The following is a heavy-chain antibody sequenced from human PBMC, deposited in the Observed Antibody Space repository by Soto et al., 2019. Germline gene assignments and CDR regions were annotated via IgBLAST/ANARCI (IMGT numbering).Heavy chain of an antibody. Sequence: EVQLVESGGGLVQPGGSLRLSCAASGFTFSSYAMHWVRQAPGKGLEYLSTISRNGGSTYYANSVKGRFTISRDNSKNTLYLQMGSLRAEDMAVYYCAREGGSYYFDDWGQGTLVTVSS. V-gene: IGHV3-64*01. CDR1: GFTFSSYA. D-gene: IGHD1-26*01. CDR3: AREGGSYYFDD. CDR2: ISRNGGST. J-gene: IGHJ4*02.